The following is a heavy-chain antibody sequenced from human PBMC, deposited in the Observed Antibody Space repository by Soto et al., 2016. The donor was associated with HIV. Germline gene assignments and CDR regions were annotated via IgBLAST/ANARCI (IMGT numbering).Heavy chain of an antibody. CDR3: AKRWGSRGVVIPRATMDV. CDR2: ISSSSSYI. Sequence: EVQLVESGGGLVKPGGSLRLSCAASGFTFSSYSMNWVRQAPGKGLEWVSSISSSSSYIYYADSVKGRFTISRDNAKNSLYLQMNSLRAEDTAVYYCAKRWGSRGVVIPRATMDVWGKGTTVTVSS. D-gene: IGHD3-3*01. CDR1: GFTFSSYS. J-gene: IGHJ6*04. V-gene: IGHV3-21*01.